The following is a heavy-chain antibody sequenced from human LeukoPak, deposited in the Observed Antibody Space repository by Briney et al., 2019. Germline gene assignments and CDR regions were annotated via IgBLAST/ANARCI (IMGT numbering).Heavy chain of an antibody. Sequence: SETLSLTCTVSGGSISSSSYYWGWIRQPPGKGLEWIGSIYYTGSTYQNPSLKSQVSISIDTSKNRFSLKLTSVTAADTAVYYCARQTGSGLFILPGGQGTLVTVSS. J-gene: IGHJ4*02. D-gene: IGHD3/OR15-3a*01. CDR3: ARQTGSGLFILP. V-gene: IGHV4-39*01. CDR1: GGSISSSSYY. CDR2: IYYTGST.